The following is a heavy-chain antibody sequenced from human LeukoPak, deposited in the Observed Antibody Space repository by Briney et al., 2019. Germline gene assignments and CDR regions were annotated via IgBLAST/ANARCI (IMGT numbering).Heavy chain of an antibody. V-gene: IGHV3-7*03. Sequence: GGSLRLSCAASGFTFSNYWMTWVRQAPGEGLEWVANINRDGSERYYVDSVKGRFTISRDDAKSSLYLQMNSLRAENTAVYYCARRNAMDVWGQGTTVIVFS. J-gene: IGHJ6*02. CDR2: INRDGSER. CDR3: ARRNAMDV. CDR1: GFTFSNYW.